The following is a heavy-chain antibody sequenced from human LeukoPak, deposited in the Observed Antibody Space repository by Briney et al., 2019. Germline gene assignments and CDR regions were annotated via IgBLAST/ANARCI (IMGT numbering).Heavy chain of an antibody. CDR3: ARVVGIHFGY. V-gene: IGHV4-38-2*02. CDR2: INHSGST. Sequence: TSETLSLTCTASGYSISSGYYWGWIRQPPGKGLEWIGEINHSGSTNYNPSLKSRVTISVDTSKNQFSLKLSSVTAADTAVYYCARVVGIHFGYWGQGTLVTVSS. J-gene: IGHJ4*02. CDR1: GYSISSGYY. D-gene: IGHD1-26*01.